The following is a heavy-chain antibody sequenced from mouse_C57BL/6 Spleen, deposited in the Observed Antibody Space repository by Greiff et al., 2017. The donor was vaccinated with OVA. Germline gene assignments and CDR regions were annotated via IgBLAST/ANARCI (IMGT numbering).Heavy chain of an antibody. J-gene: IGHJ2*01. CDR3: ARVGSSLYYFDY. CDR2: ISDGGSYT. CDR1: GFTFSSYA. V-gene: IGHV5-4*01. D-gene: IGHD1-1*01. Sequence: EVQGVESGGGLVKPGGSLKLSCAASGFTFSSYAMSWVRQTPEKRLEWVATISDGGSYTYYPDNVKGRFTISRDNAKNNLYLQMSHLKSEDTAMYYCARVGSSLYYFDYWGKGTTLTVSS.